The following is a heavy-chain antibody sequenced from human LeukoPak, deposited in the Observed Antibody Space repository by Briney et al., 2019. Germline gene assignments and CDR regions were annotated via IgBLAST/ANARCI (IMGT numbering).Heavy chain of an antibody. CDR3: ARDPTERFRSRFYDYVWGCDY. CDR1: GFTFSSYG. V-gene: IGHV3-30*02. Sequence: GGSLRLSCAASGFTFSSYGMHWVRQAPGKGLEWVAFIRYDGSNKYYADSVKGRFTISRDNSKNTLYLQMNSLRADDTAVYYCARDPTERFRSRFYDYVWGCDYWGQGTLVTVSS. J-gene: IGHJ4*02. D-gene: IGHD3-16*01. CDR2: IRYDGSNK.